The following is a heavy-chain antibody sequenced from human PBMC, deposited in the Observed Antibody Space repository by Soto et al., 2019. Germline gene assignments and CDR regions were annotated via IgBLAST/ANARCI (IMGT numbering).Heavy chain of an antibody. CDR1: GGTFSSYA. V-gene: IGHV1-69*13. CDR2: IIPIFGTA. J-gene: IGHJ6*02. Sequence: SVKVSCKASGGTFSSYAIGWGGQAPGQGLKWMGGIIPIFGTANYAQKFQDRVTITADESTSTAYRELGSLRSEDTAVYYCARVRYGSGSYYNSPAYYYYGMDVWGQGTTVTVSS. D-gene: IGHD3-10*01. CDR3: ARVRYGSGSYYNSPAYYYYGMDV.